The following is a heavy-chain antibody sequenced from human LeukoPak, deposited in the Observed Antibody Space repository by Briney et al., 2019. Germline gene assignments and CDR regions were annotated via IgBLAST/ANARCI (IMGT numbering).Heavy chain of an antibody. CDR2: IYTSGST. Sequence: SETLSLTCTVSGGSISSSSYYWSWIRQPAGKGLEWIGRIYTSGSTNYNPSLKSRVTMSVDTSKNQFSLKLSSVTAADTAVYYCARASHGKGSIAFDYWGQGTLVTVSS. J-gene: IGHJ4*02. CDR1: GGSISSSSYY. D-gene: IGHD3-10*01. V-gene: IGHV4-61*02. CDR3: ARASHGKGSIAFDY.